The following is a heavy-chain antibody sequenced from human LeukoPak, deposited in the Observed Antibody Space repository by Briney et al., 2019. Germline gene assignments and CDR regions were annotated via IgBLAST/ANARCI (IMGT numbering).Heavy chain of an antibody. J-gene: IGHJ5*02. V-gene: IGHV4-34*01. Sequence: SETLSLTCAVYGGSFSGYYWNFIRQSPGKGLEWIGEINHSGNTNYNPSLKSRVTISVDTSKNQFSLKLSSVTAADTAVYYCVRRRRILPFDPWGQGTLVTVSS. D-gene: IGHD2-15*01. CDR1: GGSFSGYY. CDR2: INHSGNT. CDR3: VRRRRILPFDP.